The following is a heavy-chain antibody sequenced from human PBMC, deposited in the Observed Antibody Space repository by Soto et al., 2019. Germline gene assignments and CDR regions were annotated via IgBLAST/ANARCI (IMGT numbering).Heavy chain of an antibody. V-gene: IGHV3-66*01. D-gene: IGHD6-13*01. CDR3: AREQRIAAAGTFDY. CDR2: IYSGGST. Sequence: EVQLVESGGGLVQPGGSLRLSCAASGLTVSSNYMSWVRQAPGKGLEWVSVIYSGGSTYYADSVKGRFTISRDNSKNTLYLQMNSLRAEDTAVYYCAREQRIAAAGTFDYWGQGTLVTVSS. J-gene: IGHJ4*02. CDR1: GLTVSSNY.